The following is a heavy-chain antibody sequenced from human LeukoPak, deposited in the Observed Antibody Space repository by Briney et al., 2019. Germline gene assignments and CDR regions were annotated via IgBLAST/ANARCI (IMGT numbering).Heavy chain of an antibody. CDR1: GFNFNAAW. Sequence: GGSLRLSCAASGFNFNAAWMSWVRQAPGKGLEWVSLITPSSSDRYYADSVQGRFTISRDNAKNSLYLQMNSLRAEDTAVYYCARTYYYDRSAVFGYWGQGTLVTVSS. CDR3: ARTYYYDRSAVFGY. CDR2: ITPSSSDR. V-gene: IGHV3-21*01. J-gene: IGHJ4*02. D-gene: IGHD3-22*01.